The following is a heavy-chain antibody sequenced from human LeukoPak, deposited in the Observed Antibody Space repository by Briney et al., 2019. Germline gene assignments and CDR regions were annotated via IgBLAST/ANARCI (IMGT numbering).Heavy chain of an antibody. CDR3: ARVPAATYYFDY. D-gene: IGHD2-2*01. V-gene: IGHV4-59*01. J-gene: IGHJ4*02. CDR1: GGSISSYY. CDR2: IYYSGST. Sequence: PSETLSLTCTVSGGSISSYYWCWIRQPPGKGLEWIGYIYYSGSTNYNPSLTSRVTISVDTSKNQFSLKLSSVTAADTAVYFCARVPAATYYFDYWGQGTLVTVSS.